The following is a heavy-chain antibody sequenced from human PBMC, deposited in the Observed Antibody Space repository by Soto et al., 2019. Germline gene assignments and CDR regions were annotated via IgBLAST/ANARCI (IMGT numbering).Heavy chain of an antibody. V-gene: IGHV3-53*01. D-gene: IGHD5-12*01. CDR2: IYSGGST. CDR3: ARDYGGARYFDY. Sequence: PGGSLRLSCAAPGFSVSSNYMNWVRQAPGKGLEWVSVIYSGGSTYYADSVKGRFTISRDNSKNTLYLQMNSLRAEDTAVYYCARDYGGARYFDYWGQGTLVTVSS. CDR1: GFSVSSNY. J-gene: IGHJ4*02.